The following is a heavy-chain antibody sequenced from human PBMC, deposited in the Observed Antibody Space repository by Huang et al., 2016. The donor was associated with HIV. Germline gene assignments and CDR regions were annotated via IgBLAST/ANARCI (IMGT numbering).Heavy chain of an antibody. CDR3: ATKTAGMDI. Sequence: VESGGRSVQPGGSLKLSCVGSTFTFGAYWMSWVRQPPGKGLEWVANIKQDESEKYYFDSVKGRCNISRDNARKVLFLEMDDLRVEDTAIYFCATKTAGMDIWGQGTTVTVSS. V-gene: IGHV3-7*01. J-gene: IGHJ6*02. CDR1: TFTFGAYW. D-gene: IGHD1-7*01. CDR2: IKQDESEK.